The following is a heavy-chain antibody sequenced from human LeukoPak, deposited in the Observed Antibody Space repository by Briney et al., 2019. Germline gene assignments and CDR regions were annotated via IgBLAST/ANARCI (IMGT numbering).Heavy chain of an antibody. CDR1: GFTFDDYG. J-gene: IGHJ6*04. CDR3: ARAAYYYGSGSYMDV. V-gene: IGHV3-20*04. Sequence: GGSLRLSCAASGFTFDDYGMSWVRQAPGKGLEWVSGINWNGGSTGYADSVKGRFTISRDNAKNSLYLQMNSLRAEDTAVYYCARAAYYYGSGSYMDVWGKGTTVTISS. CDR2: INWNGGST. D-gene: IGHD3-10*01.